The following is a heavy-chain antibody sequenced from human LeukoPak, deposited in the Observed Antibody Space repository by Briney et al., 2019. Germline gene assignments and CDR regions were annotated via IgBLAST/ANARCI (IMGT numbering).Heavy chain of an antibody. D-gene: IGHD4-17*01. V-gene: IGHV3-9*01. Sequence: PGGSLRLSCAASGFTFDDYAMHWVRQAPGKGLEWVSGISWNSGSIGYADSVKGRFTISRDNAKNSLYLQMNSLRAEDTPLYYCAKGDYGNTIDYWGQGTLVTVSS. CDR1: GFTFDDYA. J-gene: IGHJ4*02. CDR2: ISWNSGSI. CDR3: AKGDYGNTIDY.